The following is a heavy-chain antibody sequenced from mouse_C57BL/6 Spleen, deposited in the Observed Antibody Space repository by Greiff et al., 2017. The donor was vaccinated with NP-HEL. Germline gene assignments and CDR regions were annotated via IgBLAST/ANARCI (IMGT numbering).Heavy chain of an antibody. D-gene: IGHD2-4*01. J-gene: IGHJ3*01. Sequence: VQLQQPGAELVKPGASVKLSCKASGYTFTSYWMRWVKQRPGQGLEWIGMINPNSGSTNYNEKFKSKATLTVDKASSTAYMQLSSLTSEDSAVYSCARCDYDGSWFAYWGQGTLVTVSA. CDR3: ARCDYDGSWFAY. CDR2: INPNSGST. V-gene: IGHV1-64*01. CDR1: GYTFTSYW.